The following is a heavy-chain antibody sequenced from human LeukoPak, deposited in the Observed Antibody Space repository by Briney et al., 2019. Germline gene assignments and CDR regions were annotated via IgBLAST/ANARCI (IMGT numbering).Heavy chain of an antibody. CDR2: IYYSGST. D-gene: IGHD3-22*01. CDR1: GGSISSGDYY. Sequence: SSETLSLTCTVSGGSISSGDYYWSWIRQPPGKGLEWIGYIYYSGSTYYNPSLKSRVTISVDTSKNQFSLKLSSVTAADTAVYYCARRRYYDSTGYLDWGQGTLVTVSS. CDR3: ARRRYYDSTGYLD. J-gene: IGHJ1*01. V-gene: IGHV4-30-4*08.